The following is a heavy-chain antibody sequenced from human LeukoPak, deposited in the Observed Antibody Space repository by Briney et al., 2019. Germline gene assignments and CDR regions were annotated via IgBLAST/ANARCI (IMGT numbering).Heavy chain of an antibody. D-gene: IGHD3-9*01. Sequence: GGSLRLSCAASGFTFSNAWMSWVRQAPGKGLEWVSAISGSGGSTYYADSVKGRFTISRDNSKNTLYLQMNSLRAEDTAVYYCAKDRNDILTGHGPSGAEYFQHWGQGTLVTVSS. J-gene: IGHJ1*01. V-gene: IGHV3-23*01. CDR3: AKDRNDILTGHGPSGAEYFQH. CDR1: GFTFSNAW. CDR2: ISGSGGST.